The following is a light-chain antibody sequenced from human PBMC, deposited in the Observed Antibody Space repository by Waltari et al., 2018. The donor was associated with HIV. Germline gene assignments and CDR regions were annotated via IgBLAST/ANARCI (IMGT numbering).Light chain of an antibody. CDR1: KLGDKY. V-gene: IGLV3-1*01. Sequence: SYELTQPPSVSVSPGQTASINCSGDKLGDKYACWYQQKSGQSPVLVIYRVTQRPSGIPERFSGSNSGNTATLTISGTQTMDEADYYCQAWDSSTAVFGGGTKLTVL. CDR2: RVT. CDR3: QAWDSSTAV. J-gene: IGLJ2*01.